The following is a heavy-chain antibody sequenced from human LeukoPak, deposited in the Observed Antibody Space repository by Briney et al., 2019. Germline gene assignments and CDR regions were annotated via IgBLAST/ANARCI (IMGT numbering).Heavy chain of an antibody. D-gene: IGHD3-22*01. Sequence: GGSLRLSYAASGFTFSSFSMNWVRQAPGKGLEWVSYISGSSSTIYYADSVKGRFTISRDNAKNSLYLQMNSLRDEDTAVYYCARSLLLGTSVDYWGQGTLVTVSS. CDR2: ISGSSSTI. J-gene: IGHJ4*02. CDR1: GFTFSSFS. V-gene: IGHV3-48*02. CDR3: ARSLLLGTSVDY.